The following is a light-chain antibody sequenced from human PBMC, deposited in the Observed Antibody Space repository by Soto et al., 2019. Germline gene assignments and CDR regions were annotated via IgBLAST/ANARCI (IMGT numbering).Light chain of an antibody. CDR3: QQRSNWPRALT. J-gene: IGKJ4*01. CDR1: QTVYNY. Sequence: EIVLTQSPATLSLSPGDRATLSCRASQTVYNYLAWYQQKPGQAPRLLIYDTSNRATGIPARFSGSGSGTDFTLTISSLEPEDFAVYYCQQRSNWPRALTFGGGTKVEIK. V-gene: IGKV3-11*01. CDR2: DTS.